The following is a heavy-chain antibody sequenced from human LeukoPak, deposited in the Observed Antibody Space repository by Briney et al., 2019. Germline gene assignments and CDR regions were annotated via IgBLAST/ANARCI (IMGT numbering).Heavy chain of an antibody. D-gene: IGHD2-2*01. J-gene: IGHJ5*02. V-gene: IGHV4-31*03. CDR3: ARNTQGNGFVVVPAARYRWFDP. Sequence: PSETLSLTCTVSGGSISSGGYYWSWIRQHPGKGLEWIGYIYYSGSTYYNPSLKSRVTISVDTSKNQFSLKLSSVTAADTAVYYCARNTQGNGFVVVPAARYRWFDPWGQGTLVTVSS. CDR2: IYYSGST. CDR1: GGSISSGGYY.